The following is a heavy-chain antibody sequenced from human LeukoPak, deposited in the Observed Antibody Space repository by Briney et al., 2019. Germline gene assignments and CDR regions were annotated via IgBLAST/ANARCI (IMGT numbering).Heavy chain of an antibody. CDR3: ARTPATRQGAMFGYYYYYMDV. D-gene: IGHD3-10*02. J-gene: IGHJ6*03. Sequence: GGSLRLSCAASGFTFSSYEMNWVRQAPGKGLEWVSYISSSGSTIYYADSVKGRFTISRDNAKNSLYLQMNSLRAEDTAVYYCARTPATRQGAMFGYYYYYMDVWGKGTTVTVSS. V-gene: IGHV3-48*03. CDR2: ISSSGSTI. CDR1: GFTFSSYE.